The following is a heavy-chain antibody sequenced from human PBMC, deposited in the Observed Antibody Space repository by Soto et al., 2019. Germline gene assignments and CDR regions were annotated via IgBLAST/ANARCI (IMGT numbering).Heavy chain of an antibody. CDR2: IVVGSGNT. D-gene: IGHD3-10*01. CDR3: AAIRLRWFGEASGGGMDV. J-gene: IGHJ6*02. CDR1: GFTFTSSA. Sequence: QMQLVQSGPEVKKPGTSVKVSCKASGFTFTSSAVQWVRQARGQRLEWIGWIVVGSGNTNYAQKFQERVTITRDMSTSTAYMELSSLRSEDTAVYYCAAIRLRWFGEASGGGMDVWGQGTTVTVSS. V-gene: IGHV1-58*01.